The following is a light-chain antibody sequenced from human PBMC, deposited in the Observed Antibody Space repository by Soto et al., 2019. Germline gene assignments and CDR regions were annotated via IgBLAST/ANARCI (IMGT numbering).Light chain of an antibody. CDR1: SSDVGGYNY. CDR3: SSYTSSSTYV. J-gene: IGLJ1*01. Sequence: QSLLTQPASVSGSPGQSITISCTGTSSDVGGYNYVSWYQQHPGKAPKLMIYDVSNRPSGVSNRFSGSKSGNTASLTISGLQAEDEAEYYCSSYTSSSTYVFGTGTKLTVL. V-gene: IGLV2-14*01. CDR2: DVS.